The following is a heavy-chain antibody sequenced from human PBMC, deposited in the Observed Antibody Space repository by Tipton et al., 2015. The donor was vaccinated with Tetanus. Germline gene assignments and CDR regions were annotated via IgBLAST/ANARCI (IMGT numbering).Heavy chain of an antibody. CDR2: IYGSENS. Sequence: TLSLTCSVSGGSITGYFWSWIRQPAGKGLEWIGNIYGSENSKYNPSLKSRATMSVDTSKNQFSLRLSSVTAADTAVYYCARHPQTSNNLDYWGQGTLVTVSS. J-gene: IGHJ4*02. D-gene: IGHD5-24*01. CDR3: ARHPQTSNNLDY. CDR1: GGSITGYF. V-gene: IGHV4-4*07.